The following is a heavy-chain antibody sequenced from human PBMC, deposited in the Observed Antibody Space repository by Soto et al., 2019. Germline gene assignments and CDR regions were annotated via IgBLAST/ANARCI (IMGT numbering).Heavy chain of an antibody. Sequence: EVQLLEFGGGLVQPGGSLRLSCAASGFTFSSYAMSWVRQAPGQGLEWVSAISGSGGTTYYADSVKGRFTISRDNSENTLYLQMNSLRAEDTAVYYCAKDRGYSGYDNWFDSWGQGTLVTVSS. CDR2: ISGSGGTT. J-gene: IGHJ5*01. CDR1: GFTFSSYA. D-gene: IGHD5-12*01. CDR3: AKDRGYSGYDNWFDS. V-gene: IGHV3-23*01.